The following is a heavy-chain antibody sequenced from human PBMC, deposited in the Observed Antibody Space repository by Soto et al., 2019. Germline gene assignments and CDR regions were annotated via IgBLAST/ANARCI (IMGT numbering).Heavy chain of an antibody. J-gene: IGHJ4*02. Sequence: GGSLRLSCAASGFTFSSYGMHWVRQAPGKGLEWVAVISYDGSNKYYADSVKGRFTISRDNSKNTLYLQMNSLRAEDTAVYYCAKDREYYYGSGATTHDTPELDYWGQGTLVTVSS. CDR3: AKDREYYYGSGATTHDTPELDY. CDR1: GFTFSSYG. CDR2: ISYDGSNK. V-gene: IGHV3-30*18. D-gene: IGHD3-10*01.